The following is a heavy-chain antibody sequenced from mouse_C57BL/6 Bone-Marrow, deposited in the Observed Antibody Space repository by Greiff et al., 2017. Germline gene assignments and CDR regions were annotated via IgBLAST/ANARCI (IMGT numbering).Heavy chain of an antibody. CDR2: IDPSDSDT. CDR3: AGCLSIDY. CDR1: GYTFTSYW. J-gene: IGHJ2*01. V-gene: IGHV1-52*01. Sequence: QVQLQQSGAELVKPGSSVKLSCKASGYTFTSYWMHWVKQRPIQGLEWIGNIDPSDSDTHYTQKFKGKATLTVDKSSSTAYLQLSSLTSEDSAVXYCAGCLSIDYWGQGTTLTVSS.